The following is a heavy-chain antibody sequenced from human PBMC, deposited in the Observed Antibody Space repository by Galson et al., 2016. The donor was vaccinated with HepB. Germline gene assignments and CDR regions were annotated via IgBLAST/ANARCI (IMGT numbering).Heavy chain of an antibody. CDR2: ISITSGYE. CDR3: ARPPWGDRMYFDL. V-gene: IGHV3-21*01. Sequence: SLRLSCAASGFTFSTYSMNWVRQAPGKGLEWVSFISITSGYEYYADSLKGRLTISRDNAKNSLYLQINRCRAEDTAVYYCARPPWGDRMYFDLWGRGTLVTVSS. CDR1: GFTFSTYS. J-gene: IGHJ2*01. D-gene: IGHD3-16*01.